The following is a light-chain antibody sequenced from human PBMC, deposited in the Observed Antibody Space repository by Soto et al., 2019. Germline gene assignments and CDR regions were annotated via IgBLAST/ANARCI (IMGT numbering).Light chain of an antibody. J-gene: IGLJ2*01. CDR2: EAN. Sequence: QSALTQPASVSGSPGQSIIISCTGTNSDVGSYNLVSWYQQHPGKAPKLMIYEANKRPSGVSNRFSGSKSGNTASLTISGLQAEDEADYYCCSYAGSSTYVVFGGGTKLTVL. CDR3: CSYAGSSTYVV. CDR1: NSDVGSYNL. V-gene: IGLV2-23*01.